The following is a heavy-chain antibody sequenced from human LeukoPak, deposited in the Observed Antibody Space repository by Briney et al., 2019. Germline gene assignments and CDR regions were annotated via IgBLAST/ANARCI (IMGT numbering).Heavy chain of an antibody. Sequence: GGSLRLSCAASGFTFSTYSMSWVRQAPGKGLEWVSSISSSSSYIHYADSVKGRFNVSRDYAKNSVYLQMNNLRAEDTAVYYCARGSVSSGSPADYWGQGTLVTVS. D-gene: IGHD1-26*01. V-gene: IGHV3-21*01. J-gene: IGHJ4*02. CDR3: ARGSVSSGSPADY. CDR2: ISSSSSYI. CDR1: GFTFSTYS.